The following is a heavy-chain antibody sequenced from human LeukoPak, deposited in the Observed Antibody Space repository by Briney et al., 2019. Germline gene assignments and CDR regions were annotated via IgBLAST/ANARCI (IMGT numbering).Heavy chain of an antibody. CDR1: GGSFSGYY. CDR2: INHSGST. D-gene: IGHD6-19*01. Sequence: PSETLSLTCAVYGGSFSGYYWSWIRQPPGKGLEWIGEINHSGSTNYNPSLKSRVTISVDTSKNQSSLKLSSVTAADTAVYYCARVLGSGWYGLIDYWGQGTLVTVSS. V-gene: IGHV4-34*01. CDR3: ARVLGSGWYGLIDY. J-gene: IGHJ4*02.